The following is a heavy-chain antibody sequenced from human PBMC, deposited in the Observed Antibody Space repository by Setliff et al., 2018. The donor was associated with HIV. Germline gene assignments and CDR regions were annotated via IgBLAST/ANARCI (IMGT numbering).Heavy chain of an antibody. J-gene: IGHJ4*02. V-gene: IGHV3-7*03. Sequence: GGSQRLSCAASGFTFSKYWMSWVRQGPGKGLEWVANIKQDGSEKHYVGSVKGRFTISRDNDKKLLILQMNSLAAEDMAVYYCARDYWGNSYFDYWGQGTRVTVPS. CDR3: ARDYWGNSYFDY. CDR1: GFTFSKYW. CDR2: IKQDGSEK. D-gene: IGHD3-16*01.